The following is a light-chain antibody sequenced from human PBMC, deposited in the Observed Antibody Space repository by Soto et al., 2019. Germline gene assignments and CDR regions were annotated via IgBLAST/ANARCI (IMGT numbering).Light chain of an antibody. Sequence: EIVLTQSPATLSLSPGERATLSCRASQSVSSYLAWYQQKPGQAPRLLIYDASNRATGIPARFSGSGSGTDFTLTISTLEPEDSALYYCQQRSDWPLTFGRGTKVEIE. CDR2: DAS. CDR3: QQRSDWPLT. J-gene: IGKJ4*01. V-gene: IGKV3-11*01. CDR1: QSVSSY.